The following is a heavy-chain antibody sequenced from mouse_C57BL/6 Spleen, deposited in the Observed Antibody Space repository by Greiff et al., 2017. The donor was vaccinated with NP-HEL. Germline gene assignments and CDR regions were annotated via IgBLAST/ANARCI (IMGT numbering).Heavy chain of an antibody. V-gene: IGHV2-9-1*01. CDR2: IWTGGGT. D-gene: IGHD1-1*01. J-gene: IGHJ4*01. CDR3: ARNHDYYGSSGYAMDY. CDR1: GFSLTSYA. Sequence: VQGVESGPGLVAPSQRLSITCTVSGFSLTSYAISWVRQPPGKGLEWLGVIWTGGGTNYNSALKSRLSISKDNSKSQVFLKMNSLQTDDTARYYCARNHDYYGSSGYAMDYWGQGTSVTVSS.